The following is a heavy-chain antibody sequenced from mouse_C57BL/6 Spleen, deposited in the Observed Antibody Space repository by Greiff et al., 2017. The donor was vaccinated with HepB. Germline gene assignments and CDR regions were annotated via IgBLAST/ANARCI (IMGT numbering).Heavy chain of an antibody. CDR1: GFTFSDYY. CDR2: ISNGGGST. D-gene: IGHD4-1*01. CDR3: SSELTGFAY. Sequence: EVKLVESGGGLVQPGGSLKLSCAASGFTFSDYYMYWVRQTPEKRLEWVAYISNGGGSTYYPDTVKGRFTISRDNAKNTLYLQMSRLKSEDTAMYYCSSELTGFAYWGQGTLVTVSA. V-gene: IGHV5-12*01. J-gene: IGHJ3*01.